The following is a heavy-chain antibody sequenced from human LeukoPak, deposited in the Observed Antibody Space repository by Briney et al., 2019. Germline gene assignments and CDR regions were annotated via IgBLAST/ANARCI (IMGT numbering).Heavy chain of an antibody. Sequence: GASVKVSCKASGYTFTSYGISWVRQAPGQGLEWMGWISAYNGNTNYAQKLQGRVTMTTDTSTSTAYMELRSLRSDDTAVYYCAGGGLVGYCSGGSCYLDIAVAAYGLPTDYWGQGTLVTVSS. V-gene: IGHV1-18*01. CDR3: AGGGLVGYCSGGSCYLDIAVAAYGLPTDY. D-gene: IGHD2-15*01. CDR2: ISAYNGNT. J-gene: IGHJ4*02. CDR1: GYTFTSYG.